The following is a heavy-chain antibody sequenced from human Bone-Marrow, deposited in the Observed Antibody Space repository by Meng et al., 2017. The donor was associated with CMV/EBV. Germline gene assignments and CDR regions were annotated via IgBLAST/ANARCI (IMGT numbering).Heavy chain of an antibody. CDR3: ARGGYYGSGNYVNYFDY. CDR1: GFTFDDYA. V-gene: IGHV3-9*01. CDR2: ITWNSGSI. J-gene: IGHJ4*02. Sequence: SLKISCAASGFTFDDYAMHWVRQAPGKGLEWVSGITWNSGSIGYADSVKGRFTISRDNAKNSLYLQMNSLRVEDTAFYYCARGGYYGSGNYVNYFDYWGQGTLVTFSS. D-gene: IGHD3-10*01.